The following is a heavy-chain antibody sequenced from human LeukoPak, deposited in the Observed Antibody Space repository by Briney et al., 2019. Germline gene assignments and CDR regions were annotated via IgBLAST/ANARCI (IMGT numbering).Heavy chain of an antibody. D-gene: IGHD6-19*01. CDR2: IYSGGST. V-gene: IGHV3-53*01. Sequence: GGPLRLSCAASGFTVSSNCMSWVGQAPGKGLEWVSVIYSGGSTYYADSVKGRFTISRDNSKNTLYLQMNSLRAEDTAVYYCARVLSDSGGWYHFDYWGQGTLVTVSS. J-gene: IGHJ4*02. CDR1: GFTVSSNC. CDR3: ARVLSDSGGWYHFDY.